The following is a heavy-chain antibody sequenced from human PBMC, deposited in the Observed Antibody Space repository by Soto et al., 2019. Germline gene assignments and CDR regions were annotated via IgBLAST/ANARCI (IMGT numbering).Heavy chain of an antibody. J-gene: IGHJ4*02. CDR2: IMSKTDRGTT. CDR1: GFTFSKAW. D-gene: IGHD1-26*01. CDR3: TTDSGMSPYSFDY. V-gene: IGHV3-15*01. Sequence: GGSLRLSCATSGFTFSKAWVGWVRQAPGKGLEWVGRIMSKTDRGTTDYAAPVKGRFTISRDDTKSTLYLQMNSLKTEDTAFYYCTTDSGMSPYSFDYWGQGTLVTVSS.